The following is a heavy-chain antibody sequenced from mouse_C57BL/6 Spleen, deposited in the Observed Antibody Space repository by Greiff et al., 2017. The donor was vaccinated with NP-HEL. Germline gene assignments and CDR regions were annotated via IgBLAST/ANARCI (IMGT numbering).Heavy chain of an antibody. CDR3: ARERVYYDYDGFAY. CDR2: INPSSGYT. J-gene: IGHJ3*01. Sequence: QVHVKQSGAELARPGASVKMSCKASGYTFTSYTMHWVKQRPGQGLEWIGYINPSSGYTKYNQKFKDKATLTADKSSSTAYMQLSSLTSEDSAVYYCARERVYYDYDGFAYWGQGTLVTVSA. V-gene: IGHV1-4*01. CDR1: GYTFTSYT. D-gene: IGHD2-4*01.